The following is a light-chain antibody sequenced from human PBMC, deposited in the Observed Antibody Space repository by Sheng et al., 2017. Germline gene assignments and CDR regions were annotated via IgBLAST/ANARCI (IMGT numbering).Light chain of an antibody. Sequence: DIQMTQSPSSLSASVGDRVNITCRASQDISNYLAWYQQKPGKVPKLLIYTAYALESGVPSRFSGSGSGTDFTLTISSLQPEDVGTYYCQKXNRSPTFGQGTKVEIK. CDR1: QDISNY. CDR3: QKXNRSPT. V-gene: IGKV1-27*01. J-gene: IGKJ1*01. CDR2: TAY.